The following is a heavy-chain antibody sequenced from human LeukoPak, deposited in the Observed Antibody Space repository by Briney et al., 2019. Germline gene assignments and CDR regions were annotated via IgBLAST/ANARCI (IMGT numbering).Heavy chain of an antibody. V-gene: IGHV4-39*01. CDR2: IYYSGST. CDR3: ARHLSDIVVVVAARPWFDP. CDR1: GGSISSSSYY. J-gene: IGHJ5*02. D-gene: IGHD2-15*01. Sequence: KTSETLSLTCTVSGGSISSSSYYWGWIRQPPGKGLEWIGSIYYSGSTYYNPSLKSRVTITVDTSKNQFSLKLSSVTAADTAVYYCARHLSDIVVVVAARPWFDPWGQGTLVTVSS.